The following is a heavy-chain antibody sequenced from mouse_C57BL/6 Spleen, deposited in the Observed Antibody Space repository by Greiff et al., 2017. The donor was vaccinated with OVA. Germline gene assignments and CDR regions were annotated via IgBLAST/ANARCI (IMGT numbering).Heavy chain of an antibody. Sequence: VQLQQSGPVLVKPGASVKMSCKASGYTFTDYYMNWVKQSHGKSLEWIGVINPYNGGTSYNQKFKGKATLTVDKSSSTAYMELNSLTSEDSAVYYSARWDDYSYAMDYWGQGTSGTGSS. CDR2: INPYNGGT. CDR3: ARWDDYSYAMDY. D-gene: IGHD2-4*01. J-gene: IGHJ4*01. V-gene: IGHV1-19*01. CDR1: GYTFTDYY.